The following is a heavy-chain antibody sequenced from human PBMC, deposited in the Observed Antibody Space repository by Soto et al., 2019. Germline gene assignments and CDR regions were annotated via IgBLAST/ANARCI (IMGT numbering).Heavy chain of an antibody. CDR1: GASISVHSYY. J-gene: IGHJ3*01. Sequence: SETLSLTCTVSGASISVHSYYWTWIRQPPGKGLEWIGSSYYSGTTYFNPSLKSRATISVDTSKNHFSLKLTSVTAADTAVYYCARVIGYTGYGGDFFNLWGQGTMVTVSS. V-gene: IGHV4-39*02. CDR3: ARVIGYTGYGGDFFNL. D-gene: IGHD5-12*01. CDR2: SYYSGTT.